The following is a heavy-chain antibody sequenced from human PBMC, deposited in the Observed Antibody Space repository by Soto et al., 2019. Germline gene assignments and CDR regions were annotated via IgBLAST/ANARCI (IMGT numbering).Heavy chain of an antibody. D-gene: IGHD3-10*01. V-gene: IGHV3-30-3*01. CDR1: GFNFNSYA. J-gene: IGHJ6*02. CDR2: ISYDGDNK. CDR3: ARVLGRGYYYYGMDV. Sequence: QVQLVESGGGVVQPGRSLRLSCTASGFNFNSYAMHWVRQAPGKGLEWVAVISYDGDNKYYADSVKGRFTISRDNSKNTRYLQMNSRRAEDTAVYSGARVLGRGYYYYGMDVWGQGTTVTVSS.